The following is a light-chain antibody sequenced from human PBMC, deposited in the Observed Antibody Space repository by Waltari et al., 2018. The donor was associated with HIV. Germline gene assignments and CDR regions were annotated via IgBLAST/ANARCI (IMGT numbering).Light chain of an antibody. CDR2: EVS. CDR3: SSYTATSTIL. Sequence: QSALTQPASVSGSPGQSITLSCTGTKCDVGCFNYVSWYQQLPGKAPQLLLFEVSPRPSGISSRFSGSKSGNTATMTISGLQAEDEANYYCSSYTATSTILFGGGTKVTVL. CDR1: KCDVGCFNY. J-gene: IGLJ2*01. V-gene: IGLV2-14*01.